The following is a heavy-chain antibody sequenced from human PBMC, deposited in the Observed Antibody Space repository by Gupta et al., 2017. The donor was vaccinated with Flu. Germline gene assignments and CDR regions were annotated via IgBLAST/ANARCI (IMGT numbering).Heavy chain of an antibody. CDR3: ARGDGDTSGYYYSGFFQK. J-gene: IGHJ1*01. V-gene: IGHV1-69*01. Sequence: QVQLVQSGAEVKKPGSSVKVSCKASANTFSRYAISWVRQAPGQGLEWMGGIIPIFGTPKYAQKFQGRVTITAGELPSTAYMELSSLRSEDTAVYYCARGDGDTSGYYYSGFFQKWGQGTLVTVSS. CDR1: ANTFSRYA. CDR2: IIPIFGTP. D-gene: IGHD3-22*01.